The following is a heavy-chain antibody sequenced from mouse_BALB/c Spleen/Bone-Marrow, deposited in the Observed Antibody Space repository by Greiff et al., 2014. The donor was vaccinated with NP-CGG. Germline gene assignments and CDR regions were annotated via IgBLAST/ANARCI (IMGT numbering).Heavy chain of an antibody. CDR1: GFNIKDTY. Sequence: DVKLVESGAELVKPGASVKLSCTASGFNIKDTYMYWVKQRPEQGLEWIGRIDPAIINTKYDPKFQGKATITAGTSSNTAYLQLSSLTSEDTAVYYCGRYRYYGSSYAMDYWGQGTSVTVSS. J-gene: IGHJ4*01. V-gene: IGHV14-3*02. CDR3: GRYRYYGSSYAMDY. CDR2: IDPAIINT. D-gene: IGHD1-1*01.